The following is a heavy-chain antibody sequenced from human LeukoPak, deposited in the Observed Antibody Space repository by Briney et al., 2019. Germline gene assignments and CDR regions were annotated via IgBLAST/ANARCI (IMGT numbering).Heavy chain of an antibody. CDR3: ARVVYSHYWPEGMDV. J-gene: IGHJ6*02. D-gene: IGHD4-11*01. Sequence: SETLSLTCTVSGDSISSYYWSWIRQPPGKGLEWIGYIYNSETTNYNPSLESRVTISEDTSKNQFSLMLTSVTAEDTAVYYCARVVYSHYWPEGMDVWGQGTTVTVSS. V-gene: IGHV4-59*01. CDR1: GDSISSYY. CDR2: IYNSETT.